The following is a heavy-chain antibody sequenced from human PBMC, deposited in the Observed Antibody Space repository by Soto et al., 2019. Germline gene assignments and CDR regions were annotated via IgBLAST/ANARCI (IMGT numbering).Heavy chain of an antibody. CDR3: ARAFSGGWYGYFDY. V-gene: IGHV1-2*04. D-gene: IGHD6-19*01. Sequence: ASVKVSCKASGYTFTGYYMHWVRQAPGQGLEWMGWINPNSGGTNYAQKFQGWVTMTRDTSISTAYMELSRLRSDDTAVYYCARAFSGGWYGYFDYWGQGTLVTVSS. CDR2: INPNSGGT. CDR1: GYTFTGYY. J-gene: IGHJ4*02.